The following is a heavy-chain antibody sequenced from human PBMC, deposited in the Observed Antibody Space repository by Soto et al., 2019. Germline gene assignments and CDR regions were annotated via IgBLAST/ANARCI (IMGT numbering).Heavy chain of an antibody. CDR3: ARGLLDCSCGSCYPHD. CDR1: GYTFTSYD. V-gene: IGHV1-8*01. Sequence: ASVKVSCKASGYTFTSYDINWVRQATGQGLEWMGWMNPNSGNTGYAQKFQGRVTMTRNTSISTAYMELSSLRSEDTAVYYCARGLLDCSCGSCYPHDWGQGTMVTVSS. CDR2: MNPNSGNT. J-gene: IGHJ3*01. D-gene: IGHD2-15*01.